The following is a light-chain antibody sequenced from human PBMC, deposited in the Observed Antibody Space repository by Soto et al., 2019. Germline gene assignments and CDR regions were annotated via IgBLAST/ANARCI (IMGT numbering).Light chain of an antibody. Sequence: EIVLTQSPATLSLSPGERATLSCRASQSISNYLAWYQHKPGQAPRLLIYDASSRATGIPARFSGSVSGTEFPLNISSLEPEDFAVHFCQLRSNWPPTWTFGQGTKVEIK. CDR3: QLRSNWPPTWT. V-gene: IGKV3-11*01. CDR1: QSISNY. CDR2: DAS. J-gene: IGKJ1*01.